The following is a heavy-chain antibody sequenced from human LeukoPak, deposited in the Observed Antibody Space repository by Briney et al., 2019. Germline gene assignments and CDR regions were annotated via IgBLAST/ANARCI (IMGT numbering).Heavy chain of an antibody. V-gene: IGHV3-23*01. CDR2: LSGNGVKT. Sequence: GGSLRLSCAASGFAFNTYGMSWVRQAPGRGLEWVSALSGNGVKTFYADSVKGRFTIYRDNSKNMMYLQMNSLRVEDTAIYYCAKDLRWGLDSWGQGTLITVSS. CDR3: AKDLRWGLDS. CDR1: GFAFNTYG. D-gene: IGHD3-16*01. J-gene: IGHJ4*02.